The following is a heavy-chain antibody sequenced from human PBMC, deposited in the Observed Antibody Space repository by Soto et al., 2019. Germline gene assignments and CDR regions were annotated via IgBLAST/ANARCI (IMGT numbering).Heavy chain of an antibody. J-gene: IGHJ4*02. CDR1: GGSLSGYY. CDR3: ARGQEGVVATH. D-gene: IGHD5-12*01. V-gene: IGHV4-34*01. CDR2: VKDGGHT. Sequence: QVQLQQWGPGLLKPSETLSLNCAVTGGSLSGYYWSWIRQAPGKGLEWIGEVKDGGHTNYSPSLSGRVTISSDTSHSQFSLRLNSVTAADTGVYYCARGQEGVVATHWDQGSLVTVSS.